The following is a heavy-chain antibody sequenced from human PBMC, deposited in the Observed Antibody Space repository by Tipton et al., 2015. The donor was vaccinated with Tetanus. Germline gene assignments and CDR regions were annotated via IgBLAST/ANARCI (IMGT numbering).Heavy chain of an antibody. J-gene: IGHJ5*02. CDR2: ISYSGRT. CDR1: GGSISSGDYY. V-gene: IGHV4-30-4*01. D-gene: IGHD5-18*01. Sequence: TLSLTCTVSGGSISSGDYYWSWIRQPPGKGLEWIGYISYSGRTHYNPSLKSRISISRDTYKNQFSLKLSSVTAADTAVYYCARNGYNYGYFSDHWGQGTLVTVSS. CDR3: ARNGYNYGYFSDH.